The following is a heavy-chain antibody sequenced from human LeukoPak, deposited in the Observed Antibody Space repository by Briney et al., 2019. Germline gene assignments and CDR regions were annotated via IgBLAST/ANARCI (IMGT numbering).Heavy chain of an antibody. J-gene: IGHJ5*02. Sequence: ASVKVSCKASGGTFSSYTISWVRQAPGQGLEWMGRIIPILGKANYAQKFQGRVTITADKSTSTAYMELSSLRSEDTAVYYCARDIAYYDSSGGPNWFDPWGQGTLVTVSS. V-gene: IGHV1-69*08. CDR2: IIPILGKA. CDR3: ARDIAYYDSSGGPNWFDP. D-gene: IGHD3-22*01. CDR1: GGTFSSYT.